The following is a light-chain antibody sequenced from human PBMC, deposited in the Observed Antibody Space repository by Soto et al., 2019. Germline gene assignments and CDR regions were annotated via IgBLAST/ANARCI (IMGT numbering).Light chain of an antibody. V-gene: IGKV1-39*01. CDR3: QQTYSALWT. Sequence: DIQMTQSASSLSASVGDRVTISCRAIQTITTYLNWYQQKPGKAPKLLIYAASSLHSGVPSRFSGSGSGTDFTLTISSLQPEDFAADYCQQTYSALWTFGQGTKLEIK. CDR2: AAS. CDR1: QTITTY. J-gene: IGKJ1*01.